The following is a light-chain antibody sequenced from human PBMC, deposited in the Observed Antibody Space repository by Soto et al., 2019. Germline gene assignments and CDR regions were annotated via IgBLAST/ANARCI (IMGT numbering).Light chain of an antibody. J-gene: IGKJ4*01. Sequence: EIVVTQTPGTLSLSPGERATLSCRASQSIDSNYLSLYQQKPGQAPRLIISGASTRATGTPDRFSGGGSGTDFILTISRLEPEDFAVYYCQQFSSYPLTFGGGTKVDIK. V-gene: IGKV3-20*01. CDR2: GAS. CDR3: QQFSSYPLT. CDR1: QSIDSNY.